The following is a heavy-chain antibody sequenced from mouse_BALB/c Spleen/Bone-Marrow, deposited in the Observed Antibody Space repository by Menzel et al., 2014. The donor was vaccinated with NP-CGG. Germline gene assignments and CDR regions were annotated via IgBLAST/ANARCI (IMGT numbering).Heavy chain of an antibody. J-gene: IGHJ3*01. CDR1: GFNIKDTH. Sequence: VQLQQSGAELVKPGASVKLSCTASGFNIKDTHMHWVKQRPEQGLEWIGRIDPANGNTKYDPKFQGKATITADTSSNTAYLQLSSLTSEDTAVYYCARFAYWGQGTLVTVSA. V-gene: IGHV14-3*02. CDR2: IDPANGNT. CDR3: ARFAY.